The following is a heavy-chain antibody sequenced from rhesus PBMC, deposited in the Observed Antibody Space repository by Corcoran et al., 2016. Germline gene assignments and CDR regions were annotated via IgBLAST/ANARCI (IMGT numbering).Heavy chain of an antibody. D-gene: IGHD4-29*01. CDR1: GIDFSRYW. CDR2: INPDSSTI. V-gene: IGHV3-28*01. CDR3: ARPGYYGLFAY. Sequence: EVKLLQSGGGLVQPGGSLKLSCAASGIDFSRYWMSWVRRAPGKGLEWIGEINPDSSTINDAPCLKDKFIIARDNAKNTLYLQMSKVRSEDTALYYCARPGYYGLFAYWGQGTLVTVSA. J-gene: IGHJ3*01.